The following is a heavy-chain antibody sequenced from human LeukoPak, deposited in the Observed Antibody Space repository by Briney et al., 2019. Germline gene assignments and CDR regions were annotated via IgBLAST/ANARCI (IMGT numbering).Heavy chain of an antibody. CDR2: ISSSSSTI. Sequence: PGGSLRLSCAASGFTFSSYSMNWVRQAPGKGLEWVSYISSSSSTIYYADSVKGRFTISRDNAKNSLYLQMNSLRAEDTAVYYCAHTPTYYDFWSGPQYFQHWGQGTLVTVSP. CDR1: GFTFSSYS. V-gene: IGHV3-48*01. D-gene: IGHD3-3*01. J-gene: IGHJ1*01. CDR3: AHTPTYYDFWSGPQYFQH.